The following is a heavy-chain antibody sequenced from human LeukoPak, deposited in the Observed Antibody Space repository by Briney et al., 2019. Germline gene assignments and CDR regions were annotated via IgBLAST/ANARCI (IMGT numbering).Heavy chain of an antibody. CDR2: INHSGST. J-gene: IGHJ3*02. CDR1: GGSFSGYY. CDR3: ARWRDCSGGSCYPNDAFDI. D-gene: IGHD2-15*01. Sequence: PSETLSLTCAVYGGSFSGYYWSWIRQPPGKGLEWIGEINHSGSTNYNPSLKSRVTISVDTSKNQFSLKLSSVTAADTAVYHCARWRDCSGGSCYPNDAFDIWGQGTLVTVSS. V-gene: IGHV4-34*01.